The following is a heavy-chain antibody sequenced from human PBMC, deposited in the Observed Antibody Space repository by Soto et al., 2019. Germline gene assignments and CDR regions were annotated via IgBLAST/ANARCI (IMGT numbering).Heavy chain of an antibody. D-gene: IGHD3-3*01. CDR2: ISSSSSTI. CDR1: GFTFSSYS. CDR3: ARDRSAQYYDFWSGSPPAGYMDV. V-gene: IGHV3-48*01. J-gene: IGHJ6*03. Sequence: GGSLRLSCAASGFTFSSYSMNWVRQAPGKGLEWVSYISSSSSTIYYADSVKGRFTISRDNAKNSLYLQMNSLRAEDTAVYYCARDRSAQYYDFWSGSPPAGYMDVWGKGTTVTVSS.